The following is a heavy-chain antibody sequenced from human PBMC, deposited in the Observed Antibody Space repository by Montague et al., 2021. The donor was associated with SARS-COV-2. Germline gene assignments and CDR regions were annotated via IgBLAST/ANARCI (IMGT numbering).Heavy chain of an antibody. J-gene: IGHJ3*02. D-gene: IGHD1-26*01. Sequence: SLRLSCAASGFTFSSYATSWVRQAPGKGLEWVSAISGSGGSTYYADSVKGRFTISRDNSKNTLYLQMNSLRAEDTAVYYCAKHVRMFSSYCRDAFDIWGQGTMVTVSS. CDR1: GFTFSSYA. V-gene: IGHV3-23*01. CDR2: ISGSGGST. CDR3: AKHVRMFSSYCRDAFDI.